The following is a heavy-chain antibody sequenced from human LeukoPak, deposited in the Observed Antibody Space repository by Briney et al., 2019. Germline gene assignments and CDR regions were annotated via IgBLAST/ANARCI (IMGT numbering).Heavy chain of an antibody. Sequence: ASVKVSCKASGYTFTGYYMHWVRQAPGQGLEWMGWINPNSGGTNYAQKFQGRVTMTRDTSISTAYMELSRLRSDDTAVYYCARDHEVRGGPFDYWGQGTLVTVSS. V-gene: IGHV1-2*02. D-gene: IGHD3-10*01. J-gene: IGHJ4*02. CDR2: INPNSGGT. CDR3: ARDHEVRGGPFDY. CDR1: GYTFTGYY.